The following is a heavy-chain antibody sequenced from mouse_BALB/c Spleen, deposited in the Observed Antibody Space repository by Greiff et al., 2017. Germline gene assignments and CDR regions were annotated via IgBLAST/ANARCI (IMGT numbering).Heavy chain of an antibody. CDR2: IRNKANGYTT. Sequence: EVKLVESGGGLVQPGGSLRLSCATSGFTFTDYYMSWVRQPPGKALEWLGFIRNKANGYTTEYSASVKGRFTISRDNSQSILYLQMNTLRAEDSATYYCTRAIYYDPWFDYWGQGTTLTVSS. V-gene: IGHV7-3*02. CDR1: GFTFTDYY. J-gene: IGHJ2*01. CDR3: TRAIYYDPWFDY. D-gene: IGHD2-4*01.